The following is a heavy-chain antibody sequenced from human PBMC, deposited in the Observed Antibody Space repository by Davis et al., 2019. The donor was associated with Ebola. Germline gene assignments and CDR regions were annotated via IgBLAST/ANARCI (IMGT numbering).Heavy chain of an antibody. V-gene: IGHV4-59*08. Sequence: SETLSLTCAVYGGSFSGYYCSWIRQPPGKGLDWIGYIHYSGSTNSNPSLKSRVTISVDTSKNQFSLKLSSVTAADTAVYYWARLRPTAMVFYGMDVWGQGTTVTVSS. J-gene: IGHJ6*02. D-gene: IGHD5-18*01. CDR1: GGSFSGYY. CDR3: ARLRPTAMVFYGMDV. CDR2: IHYSGST.